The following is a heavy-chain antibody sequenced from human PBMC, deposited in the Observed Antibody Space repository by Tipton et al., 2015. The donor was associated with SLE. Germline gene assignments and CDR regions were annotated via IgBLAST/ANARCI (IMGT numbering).Heavy chain of an antibody. CDR1: GFTFSSYE. Sequence: SLRLSCAASGFTFSSYEMNWVRQAPGKGLEWVGLIRRKSDGGTTEYAASVKGRFTISRDDSKSIAYLQMYSLKTEDTAVYSCTRADSAYDLHFFDFWGQGSLVTVSS. D-gene: IGHD5-12*01. CDR2: IRRKSDGGTT. J-gene: IGHJ4*02. CDR3: TRADSAYDLHFFDF. V-gene: IGHV3-49*04.